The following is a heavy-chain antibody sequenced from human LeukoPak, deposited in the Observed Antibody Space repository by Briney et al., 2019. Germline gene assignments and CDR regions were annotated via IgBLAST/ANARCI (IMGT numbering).Heavy chain of an antibody. Sequence: SVKVSCKAFEYTFTSYTMHWVRQARGQRLECMGWINAGNGNTKYSEKFQGRVTITRDTSASTGYMELSSLTSEDTALYYCARDDCGDTCYPGGYWGQGTLVTVSS. J-gene: IGHJ4*02. CDR1: EYTFTSYT. CDR3: ARDDCGDTCYPGGY. CDR2: INAGNGNT. V-gene: IGHV1-3*01. D-gene: IGHD2-21*01.